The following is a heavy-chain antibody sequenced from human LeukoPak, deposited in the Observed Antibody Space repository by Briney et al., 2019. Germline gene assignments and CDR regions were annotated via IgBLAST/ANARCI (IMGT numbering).Heavy chain of an antibody. J-gene: IGHJ4*02. CDR3: AKSYYERSGSTRHVDY. Sequence: GGSLRLSCAASGFTFSSYAMSWVRQAPGKGLEWVSAISGSDGNTYHADSVKGRFSISRDNSKNTLYLQMNSLRAEDTAVYYCAKSYYERSGSTRHVDYWGQGTLDIVSS. CDR1: GFTFSSYA. V-gene: IGHV3-23*01. D-gene: IGHD3-22*01. CDR2: ISGSDGNT.